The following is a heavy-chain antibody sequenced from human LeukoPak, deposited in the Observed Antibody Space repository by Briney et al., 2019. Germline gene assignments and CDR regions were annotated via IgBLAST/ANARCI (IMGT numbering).Heavy chain of an antibody. Sequence: SETLSLTCAVYGESFSGYYWSWIRQPPGKGLEWIGEINHSGSTNYNPSLKSRVTISVDTSKNQFSLKLSSVTAADTAVYYCAILYGDYENYFDYWGQGTLVTVSS. CDR2: INHSGST. CDR3: AILYGDYENYFDY. J-gene: IGHJ4*02. CDR1: GESFSGYY. D-gene: IGHD4-17*01. V-gene: IGHV4-34*01.